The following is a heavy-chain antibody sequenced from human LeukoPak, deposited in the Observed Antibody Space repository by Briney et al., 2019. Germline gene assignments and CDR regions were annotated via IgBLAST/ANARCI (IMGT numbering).Heavy chain of an antibody. CDR1: GGTFSSYA. D-gene: IGHD3-9*01. V-gene: IGHV1-69*04. CDR2: IIPILGIA. J-gene: IGHJ6*02. Sequence: VASVKVSFKASGGTFSSYAISWVRQAPGQGLEWMGRIIPILGIANYAQKFQGRVTITADKSTSTAYMELSSLRSEDTAVYYCARDFSSPNIDWGYYYGMDVWGQGTTVTVSS. CDR3: ARDFSSPNIDWGYYYGMDV.